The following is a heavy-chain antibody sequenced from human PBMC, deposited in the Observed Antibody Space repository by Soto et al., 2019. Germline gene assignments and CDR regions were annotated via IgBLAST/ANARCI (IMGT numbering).Heavy chain of an antibody. CDR1: GYTFTSYA. D-gene: IGHD3-22*01. Sequence: ASVKVSCKASGYTFTSYAMHWVRQAPGQRLEWMGWINAGNGNTKYSQKFQGRVTITRDTSASTAYMELSSLRSEDTAVYYCASHYYYDSSAYYYRAAFDIWGPGTMVTVSS. CDR3: ASHYYYDSSAYYYRAAFDI. CDR2: INAGNGNT. V-gene: IGHV1-3*01. J-gene: IGHJ3*02.